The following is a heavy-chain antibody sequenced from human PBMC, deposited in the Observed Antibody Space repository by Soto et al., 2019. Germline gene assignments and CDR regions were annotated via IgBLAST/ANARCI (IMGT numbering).Heavy chain of an antibody. V-gene: IGHV4-61*01. D-gene: IGHD5-18*01. J-gene: IGHJ6*02. CDR1: GGSVSSGSYY. CDR2: IYYSGST. Sequence: SETLSLTCTVSGGSVSSGSYYWSWIRQPPGKGLEWIGYIYYSGSTNYNPSLKSRVTISVDTSKNQFSLKLSSVTAADTAVYYCARGPHVDTAMVYYYYGMDVWGQGTTVTVSS. CDR3: ARGPHVDTAMVYYYYGMDV.